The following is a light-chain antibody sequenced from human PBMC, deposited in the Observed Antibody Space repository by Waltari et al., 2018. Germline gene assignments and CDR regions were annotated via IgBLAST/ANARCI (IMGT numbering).Light chain of an antibody. CDR1: QSVDRW. J-gene: IGKJ1*01. V-gene: IGKV1-5*03. CDR3: QQCAASSWT. CDR2: GAS. Sequence: DIQMTQSPSNLTASVGDRVTITCRASQSVDRWLTWFQQKPDKAPQLLIYGASGLASGVPSRVSGSGSGTEFTLTISSLQPEDAATYYCQQCAASSWTFGQGTKVEIK.